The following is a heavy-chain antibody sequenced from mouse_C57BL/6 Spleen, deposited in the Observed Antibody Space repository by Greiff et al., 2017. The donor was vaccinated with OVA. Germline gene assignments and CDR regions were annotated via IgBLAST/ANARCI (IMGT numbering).Heavy chain of an antibody. J-gene: IGHJ2*01. Sequence: VQLQQPGAELVKPGASVKLSCKASGYNFTSYWMQWVKQRPGQGLEWIGEIDPSDSYTNYNQKFKGKATLTVDTSSSTAYMQLSSLTSEDSAVYYCARGDYDSYFDYWGQGTTLTVSS. CDR2: IDPSDSYT. CDR1: GYNFTSYW. V-gene: IGHV1-50*01. D-gene: IGHD2-4*01. CDR3: ARGDYDSYFDY.